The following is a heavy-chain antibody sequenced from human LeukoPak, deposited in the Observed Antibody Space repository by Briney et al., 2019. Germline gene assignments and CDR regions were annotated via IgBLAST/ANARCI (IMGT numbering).Heavy chain of an antibody. V-gene: IGHV4-4*07. D-gene: IGHD6-19*01. Sequence: SETLSLTCTVSGGSISSYYWSWIRQPAGKGLEWIGRIYTSGSTNYNPSLKSRVTMSVDTSKNQFSLKLSSVTAADTAVYYCAKVLPEGVAGTFNFDYWGQGTLVTVSS. CDR2: IYTSGST. CDR1: GGSISSYY. CDR3: AKVLPEGVAGTFNFDY. J-gene: IGHJ4*02.